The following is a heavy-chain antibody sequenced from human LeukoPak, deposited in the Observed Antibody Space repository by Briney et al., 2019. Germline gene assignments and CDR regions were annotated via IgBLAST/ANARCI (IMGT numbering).Heavy chain of an antibody. J-gene: IGHJ6*02. CDR2: IIPIFGTA. V-gene: IGHV1-69*13. CDR1: GGTFSSYA. CDR3: ASKGPGRSQTTVTSYYYGMDV. Sequence: SVKVSCKASGGTFSSYAISWVRQAPGQGLEWMGGIIPIFGTANYAQKFQGRVTITADESTSTAYMELSSLRSEDTAVYYCASKGPGRSQTTVTSYYYGMDVWGQGTTVTVSS. D-gene: IGHD4-11*01.